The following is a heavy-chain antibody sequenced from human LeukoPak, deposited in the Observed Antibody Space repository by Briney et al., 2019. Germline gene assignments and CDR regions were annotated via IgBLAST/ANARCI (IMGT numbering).Heavy chain of an antibody. Sequence: ASVKVSCKASGGTFSSYAISWVRQAPGQGLERMGGIIPIFGTANYAQKFQGRVTITADESTSTAYMELSSLRSEDTAVYYCARDVPGYYDILTGYPDKYYFDYWGQGTLVTVSS. J-gene: IGHJ4*02. D-gene: IGHD3-9*01. V-gene: IGHV1-69*13. CDR3: ARDVPGYYDILTGYPDKYYFDY. CDR2: IIPIFGTA. CDR1: GGTFSSYA.